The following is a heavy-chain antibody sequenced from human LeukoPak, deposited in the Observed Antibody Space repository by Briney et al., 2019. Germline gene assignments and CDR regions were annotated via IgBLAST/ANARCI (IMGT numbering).Heavy chain of an antibody. Sequence: SETLSLTCTVSGGSISSYYWSWVRQPPGKGLEWIGYIYYSGSTNYNPSLKSRVTISVDTSKNQFSLKLSSVTAADTAVHYCARGGVGYMWFGELWAFDIWGQGTMVTVSS. D-gene: IGHD3-10*01. J-gene: IGHJ3*02. CDR3: ARGGVGYMWFGELWAFDI. CDR1: GGSISSYY. CDR2: IYYSGST. V-gene: IGHV4-59*01.